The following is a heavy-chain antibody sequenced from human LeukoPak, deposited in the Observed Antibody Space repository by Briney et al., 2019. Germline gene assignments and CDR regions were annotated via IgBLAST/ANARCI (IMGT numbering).Heavy chain of an antibody. Sequence: ASVKVSCKASGYTFTGYYMHWVRQAPGQGLEWMGWINTNTGNPTYAQGFTGRFVFSLDTSVSTAYLQISSLKAEDTAVYYCARVQYSNWFDPWGQGTLVTVSS. J-gene: IGHJ5*02. CDR3: ARVQYSNWFDP. V-gene: IGHV7-4-1*02. CDR2: INTNTGNP. CDR1: GYTFTGYY. D-gene: IGHD2-21*01.